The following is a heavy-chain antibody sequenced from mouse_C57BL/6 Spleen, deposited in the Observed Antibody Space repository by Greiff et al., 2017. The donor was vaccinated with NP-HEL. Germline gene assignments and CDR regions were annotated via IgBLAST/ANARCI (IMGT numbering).Heavy chain of an antibody. V-gene: IGHV1-15*01. J-gene: IGHJ2*01. CDR2: IDPETGGT. CDR1: GYTFTDYE. D-gene: IGHD2-1*01. Sequence: VQLQQSGAELVRPGASVTLSCKASGYTFTDYEMHWVKQTPVHGLEWIGAIDPETGGTAYNQKFKGKAILTADKSSSTAYMELRSLTSEDSAVYYCTRSGSYGNYYFDYWGQGTTLTVSS. CDR3: TRSGSYGNYYFDY.